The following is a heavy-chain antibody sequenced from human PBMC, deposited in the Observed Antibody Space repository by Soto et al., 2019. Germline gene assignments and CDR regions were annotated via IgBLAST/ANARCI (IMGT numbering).Heavy chain of an antibody. CDR1: GFTFNTYA. CDR2: ISVSGDSA. J-gene: IGHJ4*02. CDR3: ATRHLSYCSGGTCNPFDF. Sequence: EVQLLESGGGLVQPGGSLRLSCAASGFTFNTYAMNWVRQAPGKGLEWVSTISVSGDSAYFADYVRGRFTISRDNSKNTVYLQMNSLRADDTAMYYCATRHLSYCSGGTCNPFDFWGQGTLVTVSS. D-gene: IGHD2-15*01. V-gene: IGHV3-23*01.